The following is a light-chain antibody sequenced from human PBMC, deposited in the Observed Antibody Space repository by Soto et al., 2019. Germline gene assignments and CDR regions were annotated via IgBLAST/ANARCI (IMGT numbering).Light chain of an antibody. J-gene: IGLJ1*01. CDR1: STDVGGYNY. CDR3: GSYSSTDTPFV. V-gene: IGLV2-11*01. Sequence: SALTQPRSVSGSPGQSVTISCTGTSTDVGGYNYVSWYQHHSGKAPKLLIYEVTNRPSGISDRFSGSKSVNTASLTISGLQAEDESDYYCGSYSSTDTPFVFGTGTKVTV. CDR2: EVT.